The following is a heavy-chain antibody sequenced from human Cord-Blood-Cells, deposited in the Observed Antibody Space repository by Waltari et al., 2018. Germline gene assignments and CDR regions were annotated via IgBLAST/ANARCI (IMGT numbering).Heavy chain of an antibody. Sequence: QVQLVESGGGVVQPGRSLRLSCAASGFTFSSYAMHWVRQAPGKGLEWVAVISYDGSNKYYADSVKGRFTISRDNSKNTLYLQMNSLRAEDTAVYYCAKIPSSGLDYWGQGTLVTVSS. CDR1: GFTFSSYA. J-gene: IGHJ4*02. D-gene: IGHD3-22*01. V-gene: IGHV3-30-3*02. CDR3: AKIPSSGLDY. CDR2: ISYDGSNK.